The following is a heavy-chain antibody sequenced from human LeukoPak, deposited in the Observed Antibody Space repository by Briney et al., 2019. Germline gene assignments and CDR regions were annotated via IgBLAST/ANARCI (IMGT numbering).Heavy chain of an antibody. J-gene: IGHJ4*02. CDR2: INPNSGGT. Sequence: ASVKVSCKASGYTFTGYYMYRVRQAPGQGLEWMGWINPNSGGTNYAQKFQSRVTMTRDTSISTAYMELSRLRSDDTAVYYCARGALLLWFGESNDYWGQGTLVTVSS. D-gene: IGHD3-10*01. CDR1: GYTFTGYY. V-gene: IGHV1-2*02. CDR3: ARGALLLWFGESNDY.